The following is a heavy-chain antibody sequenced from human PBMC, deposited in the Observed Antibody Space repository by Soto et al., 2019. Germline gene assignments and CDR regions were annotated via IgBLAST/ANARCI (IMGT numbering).Heavy chain of an antibody. J-gene: IGHJ6*02. CDR1: GGSISSGDYY. Sequence: PPETLSLTCTVSGGSISSGDYYWSWIRQPPGKGLEWIGYIYYSGSTYYNPSLKSRVTISVDTSKNQFSLKLSSVTAADTAVYYCARDLYGGKGTYYYYYGMDVWGQGTTVTVSS. CDR2: IYYSGST. CDR3: ARDLYGGKGTYYYYYGMDV. V-gene: IGHV4-30-4*01. D-gene: IGHD2-15*01.